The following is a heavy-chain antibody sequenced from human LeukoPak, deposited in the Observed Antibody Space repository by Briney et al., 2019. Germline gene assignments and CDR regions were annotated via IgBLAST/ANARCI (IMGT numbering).Heavy chain of an antibody. V-gene: IGHV3-23*01. CDR1: GFTFRSYV. CDR2: LNTDGAWI. J-gene: IGHJ4*02. CDR3: AKTTPTLYYYDSSGSSDY. Sequence: GGSLRLSCAASGFTFRSYVMSWVRLAPGKGLEWVSGLNTDGAWIYYADSVKGRFTISRDNSKNTLYLQMNSLRAEDTAVYYCAKTTPTLYYYDSSGSSDYWGQGTLVTVSS. D-gene: IGHD3-22*01.